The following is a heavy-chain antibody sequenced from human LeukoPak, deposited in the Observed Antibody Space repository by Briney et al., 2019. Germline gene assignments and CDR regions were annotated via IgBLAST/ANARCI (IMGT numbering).Heavy chain of an antibody. Sequence: GGSLRLSCAASGFTFNSYWMHWVRQAPGKGLVWVSHINSDGSSTNYADSVKGRFTISRDNSKNTLYLQMNSLRAEDTAVYYCAKSDDYVWGSYPFFDYWGQGTLVTVSS. V-gene: IGHV3-74*01. J-gene: IGHJ4*02. CDR2: INSDGSST. D-gene: IGHD3-16*02. CDR3: AKSDDYVWGSYPFFDY. CDR1: GFTFNSYW.